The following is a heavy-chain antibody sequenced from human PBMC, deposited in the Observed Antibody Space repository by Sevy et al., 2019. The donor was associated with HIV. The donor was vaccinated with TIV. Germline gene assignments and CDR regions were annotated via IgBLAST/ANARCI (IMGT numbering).Heavy chain of an antibody. Sequence: GGSLRLSCVASGFTFRSFSMHWVRLAPGKGLEWVAEPWYDGRTERYADSVQGRFTISRDNSKKTLYLQMNSLRDEDTAIYYCARDAARVIVPTAGFDSWGQGTLVTVSS. CDR3: ARDAARVIVPTAGFDS. CDR2: PWYDGRTE. J-gene: IGHJ5*01. V-gene: IGHV3-33*01. CDR1: GFTFRSFS. D-gene: IGHD1-1*01.